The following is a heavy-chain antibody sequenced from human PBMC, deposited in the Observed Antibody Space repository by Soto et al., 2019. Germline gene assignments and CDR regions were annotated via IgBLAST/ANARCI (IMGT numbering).Heavy chain of an antibody. CDR2: MYYDGST. D-gene: IGHD6-25*01. Sequence: SETLSLTSTVSGRSICTYHWCWIPQPPGKGLEWIGYMYYDGSTSYNPSLRSRVTISVDTSKNQFSLILSSVTSADTAVYYCARDQLSSGLYVWFDPWGQGTLVTVS. CDR1: GRSICTYH. J-gene: IGHJ5*02. CDR3: ARDQLSSGLYVWFDP. V-gene: IGHV4-59*01.